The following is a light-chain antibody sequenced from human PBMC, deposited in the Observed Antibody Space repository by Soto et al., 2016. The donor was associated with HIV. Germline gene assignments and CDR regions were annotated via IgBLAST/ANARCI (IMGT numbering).Light chain of an antibody. CDR2: QDN. CDR3: QAWDSSSAV. J-gene: IGLJ1*01. CDR1: KLGDKY. Sequence: SYGLTQPPSVSVSPGQTASITCSGDKLGDKYASWYQQKPGQSPVLVMYQDNKRPSGIPERFSGSNSGNTATLTISGTQAMDEADYYCQAWDSSSAVFGIGTKVTVL. V-gene: IGLV3-1*01.